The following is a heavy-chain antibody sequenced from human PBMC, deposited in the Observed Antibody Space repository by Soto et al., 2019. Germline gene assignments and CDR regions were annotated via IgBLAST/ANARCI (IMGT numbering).Heavy chain of an antibody. D-gene: IGHD6-13*01. CDR1: GYTFTSYD. V-gene: IGHV1-8*01. CDR2: MNPNSGNT. J-gene: IGHJ6*02. Sequence: QVQLVQSGAEVKKPGASVKVSCKASGYTFTSYDINWVRQATGQGLEWMGWMNPNSGNTGYAQKFQGRVTMTRNTSISTAYMELSSLRSEDTAVYYCARGPVYSTSWHYYYYYGMDVWGQGTTVTVSS. CDR3: ARGPVYSTSWHYYYYYGMDV.